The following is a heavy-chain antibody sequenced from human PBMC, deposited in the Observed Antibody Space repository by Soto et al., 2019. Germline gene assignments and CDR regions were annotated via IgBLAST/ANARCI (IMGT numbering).Heavy chain of an antibody. CDR3: AKNGQPPYYYYGMDV. Sequence: QGQLVQSGPEVKKPGASVKVSCKASGYTFSRYGISWVRQAPGQGLEWMGWVSGYNGDTKYAQKVQGRVTMTIDTSTYTAYMELRSLTSDDTVKYYCAKNGQPPYYYYGMDVWGQGTTVTVSS. D-gene: IGHD2-8*01. J-gene: IGHJ6*02. CDR1: GYTFSRYG. CDR2: VSGYNGDT. V-gene: IGHV1-18*01.